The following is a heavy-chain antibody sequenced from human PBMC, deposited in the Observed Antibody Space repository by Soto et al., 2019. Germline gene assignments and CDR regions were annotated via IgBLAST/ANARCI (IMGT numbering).Heavy chain of an antibody. D-gene: IGHD6-6*01. Sequence: GGSLRLSCAASGFTFSSYAMSWVRQAPGKGLEWVSAISGSGGSTYYADSVKGRFTISRDNSKNSLYLQMNSLRAEDTAVYYCASGPFGTIAARRDYWGQGTLVTVSS. CDR1: GFTFSSYA. CDR2: ISGSGGST. J-gene: IGHJ4*02. CDR3: ASGPFGTIAARRDY. V-gene: IGHV3-23*01.